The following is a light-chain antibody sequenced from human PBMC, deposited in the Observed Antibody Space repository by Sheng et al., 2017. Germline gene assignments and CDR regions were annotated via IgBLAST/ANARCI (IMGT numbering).Light chain of an antibody. J-gene: IGKJ1*01. V-gene: IGKV3-15*01. CDR3: QQYYDWWT. Sequence: EIVMTQSPATLSVSPGERATLSCRASRTVNTNLACYQQKPGQAPRLLISGASTRATGIPARFSGSGSGTEFTLTISSLQSEDFAFYYCQQYYDWWTFGQGTKVEIK. CDR1: RTVNTN. CDR2: GAS.